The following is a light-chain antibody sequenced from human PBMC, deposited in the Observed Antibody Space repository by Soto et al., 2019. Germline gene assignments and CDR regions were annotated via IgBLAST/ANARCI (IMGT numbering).Light chain of an antibody. CDR2: GAS. Sequence: IVLTQSPGTLSLSPGERTTLSCRASKSISRYLAWYQQKPGQGPRLLIYGASSRATGTPDRFSGSGSGTDFTLTINRLEPEDFALYYCQQYGRSPPTFGQGTKVDIX. CDR3: QQYGRSPPT. V-gene: IGKV3-20*01. J-gene: IGKJ1*01. CDR1: KSISRY.